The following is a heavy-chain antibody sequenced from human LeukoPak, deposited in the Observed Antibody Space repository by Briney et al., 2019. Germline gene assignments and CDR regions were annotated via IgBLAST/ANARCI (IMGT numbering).Heavy chain of an antibody. CDR2: ISYDGSNK. CDR3: ARVNRYYYDSSVFDY. J-gene: IGHJ4*02. Sequence: PGRSLRLSCAASGFTFSSYAMHWVRQAPGKGLEWVAVISYDGSNKYYADSVKGRFTISRDNSKNTLYLQMNSLRAEDTAVYYCARVNRYYYDSSVFDYWGQGTLVTVSS. D-gene: IGHD3-22*01. V-gene: IGHV3-30*04. CDR1: GFTFSSYA.